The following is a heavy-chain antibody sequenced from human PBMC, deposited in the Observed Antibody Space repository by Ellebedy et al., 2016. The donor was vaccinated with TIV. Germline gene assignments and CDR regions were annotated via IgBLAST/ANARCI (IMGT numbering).Heavy chain of an antibody. CDR2: IYYSGST. CDR1: GGSISNYY. V-gene: IGHV4-59*01. D-gene: IGHD3-10*01. CDR3: ARESRGYGSQGDY. Sequence: SETLSLTCTVSGGSISNYYWSWIRQPPGKGLEWIGYIYYSGSTNYNPSLKSRVTISVDTSKNQFSLKLSSVTAADTAVYYCARESRGYGSQGDYWGQGTLVTVSS. J-gene: IGHJ4*02.